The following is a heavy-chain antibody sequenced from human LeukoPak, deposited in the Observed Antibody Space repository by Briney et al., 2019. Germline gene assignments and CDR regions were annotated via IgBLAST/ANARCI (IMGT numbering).Heavy chain of an antibody. D-gene: IGHD1-1*01. CDR2: INTDGSTA. V-gene: IGHV3-74*01. J-gene: IGHJ6*02. CDR1: GFTFSSYW. CDR3: ARATGEPQEYYYYYYGMDV. Sequence: GGSLRLSCVASGFTFSSYWMHWVRQAPGKGLVWVSRINTDGSTASYADSVKGRFTISRDNAKNTLYLQMNSLRTDDTAVYYCARATGEPQEYYYYYYGMDVWGQGTTVTVSS.